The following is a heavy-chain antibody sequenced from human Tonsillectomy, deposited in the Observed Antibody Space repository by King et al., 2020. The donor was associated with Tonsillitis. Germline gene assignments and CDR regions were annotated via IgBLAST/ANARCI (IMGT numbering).Heavy chain of an antibody. V-gene: IGHV3-9*01. CDR1: GFTFDDYS. J-gene: IGHJ4*02. Sequence: VQLVESGGGLVQPGRSLRLSCTASGFTFDDYSMHWVRPAPGKGLEDVSGITRNSSALVYADFVKGRFTISRDNAKDSLYLQMNSLRTEDTALYYCAKSNWGTPFDYWGQGTLVTVSS. D-gene: IGHD7-27*01. CDR2: ITRNSSAL. CDR3: AKSNWGTPFDY.